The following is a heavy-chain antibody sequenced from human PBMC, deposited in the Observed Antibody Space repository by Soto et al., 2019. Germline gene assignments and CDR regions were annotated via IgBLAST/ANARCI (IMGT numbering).Heavy chain of an antibody. D-gene: IGHD2-2*01. CDR3: ARGTVLVPAASAPSPPNWFDP. V-gene: IGHV4-34*01. J-gene: IGHJ5*02. CDR2: INHSGST. Sequence: SETLSLTCAVYGGSFSGYYWSWIRQPPGKGLEWIGEINHSGSTNYNPSLKSRVTISVDTSKNQFSLKLSSVTAADTAVYYCARGTVLVPAASAPSPPNWFDPWGQGTLVTISS. CDR1: GGSFSGYY.